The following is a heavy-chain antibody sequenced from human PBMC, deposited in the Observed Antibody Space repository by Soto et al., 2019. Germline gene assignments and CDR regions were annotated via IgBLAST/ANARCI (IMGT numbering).Heavy chain of an antibody. V-gene: IGHV4-59*01. CDR1: GGSISSYY. CDR3: AREGVTPSYYYYYGMDV. J-gene: IGHJ6*02. Sequence: PSETLSLTCTVSGGSISSYYWSWIRQPPGKGLEWIGYISYSGSTNYNSSLKSRVTISVDTPKNQFSLKLSSVTAADTAVYYCAREGVTPSYYYYYGMDVWGQGTTVTVSS. CDR2: ISYSGST. D-gene: IGHD5-18*01.